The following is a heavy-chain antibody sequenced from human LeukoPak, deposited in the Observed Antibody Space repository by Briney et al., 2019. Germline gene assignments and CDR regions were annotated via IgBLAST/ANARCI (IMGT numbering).Heavy chain of an antibody. CDR1: GFALSFSA. Sequence: GGSLRLSCEASGFALSFSAMTCLRHAPGTGLEWVSTLNANAINTYYAASVKGRFTISRDNSKSTLYLQLNSLRAENTAVYYCAKPISGGLAVTADWFDPWGQGTLVTVSS. CDR2: LNANAINT. V-gene: IGHV3-23*01. J-gene: IGHJ5*02. CDR3: AKPISGGLAVTADWFDP. D-gene: IGHD6-19*01.